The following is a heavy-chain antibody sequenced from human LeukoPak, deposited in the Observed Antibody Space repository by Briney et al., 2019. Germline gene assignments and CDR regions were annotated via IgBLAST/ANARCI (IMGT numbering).Heavy chain of an antibody. J-gene: IGHJ4*02. D-gene: IGHD3-10*01. V-gene: IGHV1-69*04. CDR3: ARNLVYYGSGSYPLGY. CDR1: GGTFSSYA. CDR2: IIPILGIA. Sequence: ASVKVSCKASGGTFSSYAISWVRQAPGQGLEWMGRIIPILGIANYAQKFQGRVTITADKSTSTAYMELSSLRSEDTAVYYCARNLVYYGSGSYPLGYWGQGTLVTVSS.